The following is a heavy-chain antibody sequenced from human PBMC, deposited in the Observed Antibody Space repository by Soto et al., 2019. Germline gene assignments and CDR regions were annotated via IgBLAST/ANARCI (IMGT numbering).Heavy chain of an antibody. CDR3: ARDSGGYCSSTSCPYFDY. D-gene: IGHD2-2*01. CDR2: IYYSGST. J-gene: IGHJ4*02. Sequence: SETLSLTCTVSGGSVSSGSYYWSWIRQPPGKGLEWIGYIYYSGSTNYNPSLKSRVTISVDTSKNQFSLKLSSVTAADTAVYYCARDSGGYCSSTSCPYFDYWGQGTLVTVSS. V-gene: IGHV4-61*01. CDR1: GGSVSSGSYY.